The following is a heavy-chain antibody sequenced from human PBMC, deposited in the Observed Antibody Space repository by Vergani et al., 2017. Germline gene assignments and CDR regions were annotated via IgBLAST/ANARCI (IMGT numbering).Heavy chain of an antibody. CDR3: ARQNGYSYGPYYFDY. J-gene: IGHJ4*02. V-gene: IGHV5-51*01. CDR1: GYRFNSYW. CDR2: IYPGDSDT. D-gene: IGHD5-18*01. Sequence: EVQLVQSGAEVKKPGESLKISCKCSGYRFNSYWIAWVRQLPGKGLEWMGIIYPGDSDTRYSPSFQGQVTISVDTSISTAYVQWSSLKASDTAMYYCARQNGYSYGPYYFDYWGQGTLVTVSS.